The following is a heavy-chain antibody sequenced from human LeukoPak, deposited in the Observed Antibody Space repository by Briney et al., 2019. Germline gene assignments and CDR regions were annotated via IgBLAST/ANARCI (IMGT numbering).Heavy chain of an antibody. J-gene: IGHJ4*02. V-gene: IGHV3-23*01. CDR2: TSGSGGST. Sequence: GGSLRLSCAASGFTVSSNYMSWVRQAPGKGLEWVSGTSGSGGSTYYADSVKGRFTISRDNSKNTLFLQMNTLRAEDTAVYYCAKGSGYYYDSGGYYYNDYWGQGTLVTVSS. D-gene: IGHD3-22*01. CDR1: GFTVSSNY. CDR3: AKGSGYYYDSGGYYYNDY.